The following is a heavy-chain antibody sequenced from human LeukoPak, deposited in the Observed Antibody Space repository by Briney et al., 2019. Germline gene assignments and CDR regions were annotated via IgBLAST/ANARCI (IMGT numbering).Heavy chain of an antibody. Sequence: PSETLSLTCTVSGGSISTFYWGWIRQPPGKGLEWIGYNYYSGSTNYNPSLKSRLTISVDTSKNQFSMKLNSVTAADTAVYYCARDRDIGTYYYYYGMDVWGQGTTVTVSS. V-gene: IGHV4-59*01. CDR1: GGSISTFY. CDR2: NYYSGST. J-gene: IGHJ6*02. CDR3: ARDRDIGTYYYYYGMDV. D-gene: IGHD2-15*01.